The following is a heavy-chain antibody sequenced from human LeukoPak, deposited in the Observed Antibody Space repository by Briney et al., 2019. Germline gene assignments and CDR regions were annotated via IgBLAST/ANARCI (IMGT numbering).Heavy chain of an antibody. Sequence: GASVKVSCKASGYTFTGYYLHWVRQAPGQGLEWMGWINPNSGGTNFAQKFQGRVTMTRDTSISTAYMELNRPRSDDTAVYYCASAMLRSGYVFDYWGQGTLVTVSS. CDR1: GYTFTGYY. D-gene: IGHD3-22*01. CDR3: ASAMLRSGYVFDY. CDR2: INPNSGGT. V-gene: IGHV1-2*02. J-gene: IGHJ4*02.